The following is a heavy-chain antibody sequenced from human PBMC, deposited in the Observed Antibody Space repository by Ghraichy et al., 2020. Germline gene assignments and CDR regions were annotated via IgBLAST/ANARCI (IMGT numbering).Heavy chain of an antibody. V-gene: IGHV3-7*03. CDR3: AREGPSSGSFHY. J-gene: IGHJ4*02. Sequence: GGSLRLSCGVSGFTFRSFRMSWVRQAPGKGLEWVASIKPDGSGQFYVDSVKGRFTISRDNAKNSLFLQMNSLSAEDTAVYYCAREGPSSGSFHYWGQGTLVTVSS. CDR1: GFTFRSFR. D-gene: IGHD3-10*01. CDR2: IKPDGSGQ.